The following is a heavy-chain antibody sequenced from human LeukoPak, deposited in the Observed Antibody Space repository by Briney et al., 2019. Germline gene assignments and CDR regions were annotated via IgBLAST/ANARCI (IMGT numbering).Heavy chain of an antibody. J-gene: IGHJ4*02. D-gene: IGHD1-26*01. CDR3: ARVRERQFDY. CDR2: IYSGGST. V-gene: IGHV3-53*01. Sequence: GGSLRLSCAASGLTVSRNYMRSVRQAPGKGLEWVSVIYSGGSTYYADSVKGRFTISRDNSKNTLYPQMNSLRAEDTAVYYCARVRERQFDYWGQGTLVTVSS. CDR1: GLTVSRNY.